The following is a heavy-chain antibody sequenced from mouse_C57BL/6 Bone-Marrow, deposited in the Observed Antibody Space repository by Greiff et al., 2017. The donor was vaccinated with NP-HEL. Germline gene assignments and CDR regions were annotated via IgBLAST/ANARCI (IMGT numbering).Heavy chain of an antibody. CDR3: ARKACYYYVSSPPGFAY. J-gene: IGHJ3*01. D-gene: IGHD1-1*01. CDR2: INPNNGGT. V-gene: IGHV1-22*01. Sequence: VHVKQSGPELVKPGASVKMSCKASGYTFTDYNMHWVKQSHGKSLEWIGYINPNNGGTRYNQKFKGKATLTVNKSSSTAYMELRSLTSEDSAVYYCARKACYYYVSSPPGFAYWGQGTLVTVSA. CDR1: GYTFTDYN.